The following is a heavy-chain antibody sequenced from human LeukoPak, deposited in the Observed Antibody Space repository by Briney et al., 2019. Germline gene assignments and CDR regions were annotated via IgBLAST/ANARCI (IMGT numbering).Heavy chain of an antibody. V-gene: IGHV3-23*01. CDR1: GFTFSSYA. Sequence: PGGSLRLSCAASGFTFSSYAMSWVRQAPGKGLEWVSAISGSGGSTYYADSVKGRFTISRDNSKNTLYLQMNSLSAEDTAIYYSAKVVWSGYEYDPWGQGTLVTVSS. J-gene: IGHJ5*02. CDR2: ISGSGGST. CDR3: AKVVWSGYEYDP. D-gene: IGHD3-3*01.